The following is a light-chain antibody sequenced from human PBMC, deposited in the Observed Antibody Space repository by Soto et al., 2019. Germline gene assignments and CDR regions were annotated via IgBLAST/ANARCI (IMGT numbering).Light chain of an antibody. Sequence: QSVLTQPPSVSESPGQRVTISCTGSSTNIGAGYEAPWYQQVPGKAPKLLIYENNNRPSGVPDRFSGSKSGTSASLAITGLQAEDEAEYYCRSYDSSLSGYVFGTGTKLTVL. CDR2: ENN. J-gene: IGLJ1*01. V-gene: IGLV1-40*01. CDR1: STNIGAGYE. CDR3: RSYDSSLSGYV.